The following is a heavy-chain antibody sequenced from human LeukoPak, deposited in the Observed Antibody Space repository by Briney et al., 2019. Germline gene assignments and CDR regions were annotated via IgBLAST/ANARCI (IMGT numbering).Heavy chain of an antibody. V-gene: IGHV3-30-3*01. Sequence: GGSPRLSCAASGFTFSSSAMHWVRQAPGKGLEWVAVISYDGSNKYYAGSVKGRFTISRDNSKNTLYLQMNSLRAEDTAVYYCARDGYGLDTPMVSTIFDYWGQGTLVTVSS. CDR2: ISYDGSNK. CDR3: ARDGYGLDTPMVSTIFDY. CDR1: GFTFSSSA. D-gene: IGHD5-18*01. J-gene: IGHJ4*02.